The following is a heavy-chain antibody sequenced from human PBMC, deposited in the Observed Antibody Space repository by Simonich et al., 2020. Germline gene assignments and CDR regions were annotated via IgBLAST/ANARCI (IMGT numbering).Heavy chain of an antibody. J-gene: IGHJ4*02. D-gene: IGHD2-15*01. CDR1: GYTFTRYG. CDR2: ISAYNGNT. Sequence: QVQLVQSGAEVKKPGASVKVSCKASGYTFTRYGISGVRQAPGQGLEWMGWISAYNGNTNYAKKRQGRGTMTPDTSTSTAYMELRSLRSDDTAVYYCARASRGTWWYYYFDYWGQGTLVTVSS. V-gene: IGHV1-18*01. CDR3: ARASRGTWWYYYFDY.